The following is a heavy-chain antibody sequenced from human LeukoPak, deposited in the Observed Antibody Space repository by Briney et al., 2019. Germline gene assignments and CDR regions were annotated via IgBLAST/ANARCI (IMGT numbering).Heavy chain of an antibody. J-gene: IGHJ4*02. CDR2: ISSSSSYI. V-gene: IGHV3-21*01. CDR1: GFTFSSYA. CDR3: ARSQVVPAAIIGMDFDY. Sequence: GGSLRLSCAASGFTFSSYAMSWVRQAPGKGLGWVSSISSSSSYIYSADSVKGRFTISRDNAKNSLYLQMNSLRGEDTAVYYCARSQVVPAAIIGMDFDYWGQGTLVTVSS. D-gene: IGHD2-2*02.